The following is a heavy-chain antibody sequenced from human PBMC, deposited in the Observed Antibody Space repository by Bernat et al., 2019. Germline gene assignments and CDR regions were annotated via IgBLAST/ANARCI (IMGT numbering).Heavy chain of an antibody. CDR3: AKDYGVNPLDY. CDR2: ILGSGDDT. CDR1: GFTFSTYA. Sequence: EVQLLESGGGLVQPGGSLRLSCAASGFTFSTYAMSWVRQAPGKGLEWVSAILGSGDDTYYADSVKGRFTISRDNSKNTLYLQMNSLRVEDTAVYYCAKDYGVNPLDYWGQGTLVTVSS. V-gene: IGHV3-23*01. J-gene: IGHJ4*02. D-gene: IGHD4-23*01.